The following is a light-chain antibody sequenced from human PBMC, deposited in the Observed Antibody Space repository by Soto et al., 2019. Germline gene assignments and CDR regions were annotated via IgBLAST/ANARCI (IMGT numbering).Light chain of an antibody. V-gene: IGLV2-14*03. Sequence: QSVLTQPPSVSAAPGQKVTMSCSGSSSNIGKYYVSWYQHHPGKVPKFIIYDVTNRPSGVSDRFSGSKSGNTASLTISGLQAEDEADYYCNSYTSASTYVFGTGTKVTVL. CDR3: NSYTSASTYV. J-gene: IGLJ1*01. CDR2: DVT. CDR1: SSNIGKYY.